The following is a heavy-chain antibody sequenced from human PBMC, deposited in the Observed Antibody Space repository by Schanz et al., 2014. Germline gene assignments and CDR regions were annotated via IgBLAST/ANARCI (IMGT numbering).Heavy chain of an antibody. CDR3: ARYGLRKCGVVYGLAV. CDR1: GFTFADYY. D-gene: IGHD2-2*01. CDR2: VSSYDTTV. J-gene: IGHJ6*02. Sequence: QVQLLESGGGLFKPGGSLRLSCAGSGFTFADYYMTWIRQAPGKGLEWISYVSSYDTTVSYADSVKGRFTISRDNAKTSVYLQMHSLRVEDTAVYYCARYGLRKCGVVYGLAVWGQGTTVTVS. V-gene: IGHV3-11*01.